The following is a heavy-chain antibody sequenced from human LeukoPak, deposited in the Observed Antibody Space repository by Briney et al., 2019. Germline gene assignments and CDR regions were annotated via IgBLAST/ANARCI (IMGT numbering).Heavy chain of an antibody. D-gene: IGHD4-23*01. Sequence: SETVSLICAVSVGSISSGGYPWSWIRQPPGKGREWIGYFYHSGSTYYNPSLKSRVTISVDRSKNQFSLKLSSVNAADTAVYYCARGQDYGGNRNPPTDAFDIWGQGTMVTVSS. CDR1: VGSISSGGYP. CDR3: ARGQDYGGNRNPPTDAFDI. V-gene: IGHV4-30-2*01. CDR2: FYHSGST. J-gene: IGHJ3*02.